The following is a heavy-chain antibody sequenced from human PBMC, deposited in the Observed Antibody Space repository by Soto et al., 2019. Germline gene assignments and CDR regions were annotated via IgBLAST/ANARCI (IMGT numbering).Heavy chain of an antibody. J-gene: IGHJ6*02. CDR2: INPNSGGT. CDR3: ARWGDYSSSWYARYYYYGMDV. Sequence: QVQLVQSGAEVKKPGASVKVSCKASGYTFTGYYMHWVRQAPGQGLEWMGWINPNSGGTNYAQKFQGRVTMTRDTSISTASMELSRLRSDDTAVYYCARWGDYSSSWYARYYYYGMDVWGQRTTVTVSS. D-gene: IGHD6-13*01. V-gene: IGHV1-2*02. CDR1: GYTFTGYY.